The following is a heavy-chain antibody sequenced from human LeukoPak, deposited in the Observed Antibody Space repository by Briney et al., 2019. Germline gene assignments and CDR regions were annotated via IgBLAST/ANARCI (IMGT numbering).Heavy chain of an antibody. J-gene: IGHJ4*02. Sequence: SETLSLTCKVSGGSISGYYWSWIRQPAGKGLEWIGRLDSSGSTNYNSSLKSRVTMSIDRSQFSLKLTSVTAADTAIYYCARGTSCGSKCFFDYWGQGILVTVSS. CDR2: LDSSGST. V-gene: IGHV4-4*07. CDR1: GGSISGYY. CDR3: ARGTSCGSKCFFDY. D-gene: IGHD2-21*01.